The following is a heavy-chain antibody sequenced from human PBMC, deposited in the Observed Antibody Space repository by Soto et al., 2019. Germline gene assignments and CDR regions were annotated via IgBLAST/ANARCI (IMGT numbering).Heavy chain of an antibody. Sequence: GGSLRLSCAASGFTFSSYGMHWVRQAPGKGLEWVAVIWYDGGNKYYADSVKGRFTISRDNSKNTLYLQMNSLRAEDTAVYYCARDGVPGDRDFWSGLVYYGMDVWGQGTTVTVSS. CDR2: IWYDGGNK. D-gene: IGHD3-3*01. V-gene: IGHV3-33*01. CDR3: ARDGVPGDRDFWSGLVYYGMDV. CDR1: GFTFSSYG. J-gene: IGHJ6*02.